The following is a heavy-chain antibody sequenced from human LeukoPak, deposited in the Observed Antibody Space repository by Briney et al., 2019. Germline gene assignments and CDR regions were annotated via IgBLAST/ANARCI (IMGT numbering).Heavy chain of an antibody. J-gene: IGHJ4*02. D-gene: IGHD3-10*01. CDR2: IRDDGSNI. V-gene: IGHV3-30*02. CDR1: GFSFRNFG. Sequence: GGSLRLSCVASGFSFRNFGMHWGREDPGQGLEWVTVIRDDGSNIYYADSVKGRFTISRDNSKNSLYLQMNSLRADDMAVYYCAKDRFSGASGNYPPFYFDSWGQGTLVTVSS. CDR3: AKDRFSGASGNYPPFYFDS.